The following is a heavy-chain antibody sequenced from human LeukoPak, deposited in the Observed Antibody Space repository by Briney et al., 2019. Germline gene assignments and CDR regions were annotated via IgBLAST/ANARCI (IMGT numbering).Heavy chain of an antibody. CDR1: GFTFSSYW. D-gene: IGHD6-19*01. J-gene: IGHJ6*03. CDR2: IKQDGSEK. Sequence: GGSLRLSCAASGFTFSSYWMSWVRQAPGKGLEWVANIKQDGSEKYYVDSVKGRFTISRDNAKNSLYLQMNSLRAEDTAVYYCARDPYSSGWYYRPYYYYYMDVWGKGTTVTVSS. CDR3: ARDPYSSGWYYRPYYYYYMDV. V-gene: IGHV3-7*01.